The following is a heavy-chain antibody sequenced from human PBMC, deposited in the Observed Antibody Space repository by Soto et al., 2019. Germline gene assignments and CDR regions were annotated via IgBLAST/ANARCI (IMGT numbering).Heavy chain of an antibody. Sequence: GGSLRLSCAASGFTFSNYAMNWVRQAPGKGLEWVSGIVGSGASTNYADSVKGRFTISRDNSKNTLYLHMNGLRAEDTATYYCAKLPSSXFYYFDYWGQGTPVTVSS. CDR3: AKLPSSXFYYFDY. D-gene: IGHD3-22*01. CDR2: IVGSGAST. CDR1: GFTFSNYA. J-gene: IGHJ4*02. V-gene: IGHV3-23*01.